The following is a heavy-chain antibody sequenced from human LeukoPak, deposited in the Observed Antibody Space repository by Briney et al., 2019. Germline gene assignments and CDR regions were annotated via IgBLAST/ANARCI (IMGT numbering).Heavy chain of an antibody. CDR2: ISSSSSTI. CDR3: ARDLGGKSADQLIFDY. J-gene: IGHJ4*02. CDR1: GFTSSSYS. V-gene: IGHV3-48*01. Sequence: GGSLRLSCAASGFTSSSYSMNWVRQAPGKGLEWVSYISSSSSTIYYADSVKGRFTISRDNAKNSLYLQMNSLRAEDTAVYYCARDLGGKSADQLIFDYWGQGTLVTVSS. D-gene: IGHD2-2*01.